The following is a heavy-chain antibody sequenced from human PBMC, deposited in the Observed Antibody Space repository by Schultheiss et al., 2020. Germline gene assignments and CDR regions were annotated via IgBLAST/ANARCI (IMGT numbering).Heavy chain of an antibody. J-gene: IGHJ4*02. Sequence: SETLSLTCAVSSYSISSGYYWGWIRQPPGKGLEWIGNIYHSGTTYYNPSLKSRVTISVDTSKNQFSLRLSSVTAADTAMYYCAVSGTVQYYPFDYWGQGTLVTVSS. CDR2: IYHSGTT. CDR1: SYSISSGYY. CDR3: AVSGTVQYYPFDY. V-gene: IGHV4-38-2*01. D-gene: IGHD2/OR15-2a*01.